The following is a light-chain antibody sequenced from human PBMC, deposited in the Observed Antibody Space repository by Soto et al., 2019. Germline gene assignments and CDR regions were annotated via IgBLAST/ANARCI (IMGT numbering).Light chain of an antibody. CDR3: HQYNNWPT. V-gene: IGKV3-15*01. CDR2: GAS. CDR1: QSVSTS. Sequence: EIVMTQSPATLSVSPGERATLSCRASQSVSTSLAWYQQKPGQAPRLLIYGASTRATGIPARFSGSGSGTEFTLTISSLQSEDSAVYYCHQYNNWPTFGQGTRLEIK. J-gene: IGKJ5*01.